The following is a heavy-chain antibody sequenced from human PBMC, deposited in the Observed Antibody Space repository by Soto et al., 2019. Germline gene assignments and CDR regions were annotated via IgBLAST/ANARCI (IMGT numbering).Heavy chain of an antibody. CDR2: IIPIFGTA. CDR3: ARVPLPGGGRRHWFDP. V-gene: IGHV1-69*13. CDR1: GGTFGSYA. J-gene: IGHJ5*02. D-gene: IGHD3-16*01. Sequence: SVKVSCQASGGTFGSYAISWVRQAPGQGLEWMGGIIPIFGTANYAQKFQGRVTITADESTSTAYMELSSLRSEDTAVYYCARVPLPGGGRRHWFDPSGQGTLVTVSS.